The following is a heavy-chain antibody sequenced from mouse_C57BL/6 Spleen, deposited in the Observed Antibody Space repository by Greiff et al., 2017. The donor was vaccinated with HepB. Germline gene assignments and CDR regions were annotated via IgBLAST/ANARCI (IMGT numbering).Heavy chain of an antibody. J-gene: IGHJ2*01. Sequence: QVQLQQPGAELVKPGASVKLSCKASGYTFTSYWMQWVKQRPGQGLEWIGEIDPSDSYTNYNQNFKGKATLTVDTSSSTAYMQLSSLTSEDSAVYYCARGGYGSSYGLDYWGQGTTLTVSS. CDR3: ARGGYGSSYGLDY. V-gene: IGHV1-50*01. CDR1: GYTFTSYW. D-gene: IGHD1-1*01. CDR2: IDPSDSYT.